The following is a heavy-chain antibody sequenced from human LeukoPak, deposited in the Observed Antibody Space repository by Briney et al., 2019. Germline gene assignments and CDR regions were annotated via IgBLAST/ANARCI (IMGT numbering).Heavy chain of an antibody. CDR1: VYTFTGYY. V-gene: IGHV1-2*02. Sequence: GASAKVSCKASVYTFTGYYMHWVRQAPGQGLEWMRWINPNSGGTNYAQKFQGRVTMTRDTSISTAYMELSRLRSDDTAVYYCARESLRYLDWILYGLDYWGQGTLVTVSS. CDR2: INPNSGGT. J-gene: IGHJ4*02. D-gene: IGHD3-9*01. CDR3: ARESLRYLDWILYGLDY.